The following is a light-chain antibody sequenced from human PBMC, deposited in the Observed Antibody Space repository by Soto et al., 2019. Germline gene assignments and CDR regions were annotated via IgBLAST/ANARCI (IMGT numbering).Light chain of an antibody. V-gene: IGKV3-15*01. CDR1: QSVSSN. CDR3: RQYKNWPPIT. J-gene: IGKJ5*01. Sequence: EIVMTQSPATLSVSPGERATLSCRASQSVSSNLAWYQQKPGQAPRLLIYGASTRATGIPARFSGSGSGTELTITISTLQSEDYEVDYCRQYKNWPPITFGQGTRLEIK. CDR2: GAS.